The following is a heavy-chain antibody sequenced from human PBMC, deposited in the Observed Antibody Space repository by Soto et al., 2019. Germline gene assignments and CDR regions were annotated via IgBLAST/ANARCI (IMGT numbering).Heavy chain of an antibody. Sequence: GGSLRLSCAASGFSFSTYDMSWARQAPGKGLEWVSNIIRNNGGTHYADSVKGRFTISRDNAKNSLYLQMNSLRAEDTALYYCAKDKRGYSSGWYGVPYELSDYWGQGTLVTVSS. CDR1: GFSFSTYD. D-gene: IGHD6-19*01. V-gene: IGHV3-23*01. CDR3: AKDKRGYSSGWYGVPYELSDY. J-gene: IGHJ4*02. CDR2: IIRNNGGT.